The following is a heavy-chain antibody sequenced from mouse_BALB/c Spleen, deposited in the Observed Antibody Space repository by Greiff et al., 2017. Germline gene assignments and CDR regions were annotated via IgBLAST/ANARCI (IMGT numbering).Heavy chain of an antibody. J-gene: IGHJ3*01. V-gene: IGHV5-6-5*01. CDR3: ARKGLYGYDGEGWFAY. CDR2: ISSGGST. CDR1: GFTFSSYA. Sequence: EVKLVESGGGLVKPGGSLKLSCAASGFTFSSYAMSWVRQTPEKRLEWVASISSGGSTYYPDSVKGRFTISRDNARNILYLQMSSLRSEDTAMYYCARKGLYGYDGEGWFAYWGQGTLVTVSA. D-gene: IGHD2-2*01.